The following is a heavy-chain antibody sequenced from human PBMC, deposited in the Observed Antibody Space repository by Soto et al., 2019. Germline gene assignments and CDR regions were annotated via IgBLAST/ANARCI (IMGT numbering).Heavy chain of an antibody. CDR1: GYTFTSYD. CDR3: ARGNGGSYDWFDP. D-gene: IGHD1-26*01. J-gene: IGHJ5*02. V-gene: IGHV1-8*01. Sequence: GASVKVSCKASGYTFTSYDINWVRQATGQGLEWMGWMIPNSGNTGYAQKFQGRLTMTRNTSISTAYMGLSSLRSEDTAVYYCARGNGGSYDWFDPWGQGTQVTVSS. CDR2: MIPNSGNT.